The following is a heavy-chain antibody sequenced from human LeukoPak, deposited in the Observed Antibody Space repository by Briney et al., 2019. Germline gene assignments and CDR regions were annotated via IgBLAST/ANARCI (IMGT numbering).Heavy chain of an antibody. Sequence: GGSLRLSCAASGFIFTDHWMSWVRQAPGKGLEWVANVKEDESTKFYADSVRGRFTISRDNAKSSVYLQMNNLRVEDTALYYCARAVDVADYWGRGTLVTVSS. J-gene: IGHJ4*02. D-gene: IGHD3-16*01. CDR2: VKEDESTK. CDR3: ARAVDVADY. V-gene: IGHV3-7*01. CDR1: GFIFTDHW.